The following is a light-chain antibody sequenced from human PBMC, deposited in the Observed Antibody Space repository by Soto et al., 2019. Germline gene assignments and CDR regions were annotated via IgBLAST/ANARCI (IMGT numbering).Light chain of an antibody. Sequence: QSVLTKPPSASGTPGQRVTISCSGSSSNIGSNYVYWYQKLPGTPPKLLIYRNNQRPSGVPDRFSGSKSGTSASLAISGLRSEDEADYYCAAWDDSLSGYVFGTGTKVTVL. J-gene: IGLJ1*01. CDR3: AAWDDSLSGYV. CDR1: SSNIGSNY. CDR2: RNN. V-gene: IGLV1-47*01.